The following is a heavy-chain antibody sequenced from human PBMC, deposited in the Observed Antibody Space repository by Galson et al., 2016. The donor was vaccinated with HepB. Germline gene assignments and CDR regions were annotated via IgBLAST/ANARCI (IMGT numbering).Heavy chain of an antibody. CDR3: ARDTYGSFDP. V-gene: IGHV3-23*01. CDR2: ISGSGGST. Sequence: SLRLSCAASGFPFSIYAMSWVRQAPGKGLAWVSAISGSGGSTYYAGSVRGRFTISRDNSKNTVYLQMDSLRAEDTAVYYCARDTYGSFDPWGQGALVTVSS. D-gene: IGHD3-10*01. CDR1: GFPFSIYA. J-gene: IGHJ5*02.